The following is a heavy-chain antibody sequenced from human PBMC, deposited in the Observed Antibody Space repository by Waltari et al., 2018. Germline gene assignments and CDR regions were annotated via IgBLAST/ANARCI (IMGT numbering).Heavy chain of an antibody. CDR2: ISGSGGST. CDR1: GFTFSSYA. J-gene: IGHJ4*02. V-gene: IGHV3-23*04. D-gene: IGHD3-3*01. Sequence: EVQLVESGGGLVQPGGSLRLSCAASGFTFSSYAMSWVRQAPGKGLGWVSAISGSGGSTYYADSVKGRFTISRDNSKNTRYLQMNSLRAEDTAVYYCAKGRDYDFWSGYYTPYYFDYWGQGTLVTVSS. CDR3: AKGRDYDFWSGYYTPYYFDY.